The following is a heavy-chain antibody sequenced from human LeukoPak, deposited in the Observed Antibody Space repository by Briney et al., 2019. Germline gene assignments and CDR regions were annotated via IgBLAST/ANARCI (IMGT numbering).Heavy chain of an antibody. CDR2: MNPKSGDT. J-gene: IGHJ6*03. V-gene: IGHV1-8*02. CDR1: GGTFSSYA. Sequence: ASVKVSCKASGGTFSSYAISWVRQAPGQGLEWMGWMNPKSGDTGYEQKFQGRVTITRDSSISTVYMELSSLGSEDTALYYCARGRYMDVWGKGTMVTVSS. CDR3: ARGRYMDV.